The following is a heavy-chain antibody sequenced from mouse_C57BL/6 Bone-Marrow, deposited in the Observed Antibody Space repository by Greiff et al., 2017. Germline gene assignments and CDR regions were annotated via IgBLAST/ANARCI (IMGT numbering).Heavy chain of an antibody. D-gene: IGHD1-1*01. CDR1: GFTFSDYG. CDR3: ARGDYGSSCWDWYFDV. J-gene: IGHJ1*03. Sequence: EVLLVESGGGLVKPGGSLKLSCAASGFTFSDYGMHWVRQAPEKGLEWVAYISSGSSTIYYADTVKGRFTISRDKAKNTLFLQMTRLRSEDTAMYYCARGDYGSSCWDWYFDVGGTGTTVTVSA. CDR2: ISSGSSTI. V-gene: IGHV5-17*01.